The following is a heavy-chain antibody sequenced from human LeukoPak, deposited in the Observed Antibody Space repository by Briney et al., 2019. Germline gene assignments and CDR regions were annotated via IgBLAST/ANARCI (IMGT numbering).Heavy chain of an antibody. D-gene: IGHD2-2*01. V-gene: IGHV3-48*01. CDR1: GFTFSSYS. CDR3: ARWDKSFYCSSTSCPDY. CDR2: ISSSSSTI. Sequence: GGSLRLSCAASGFTFSSYSMNWVRQAPGKGLEWVSYISSSSSTIYYADSVKGRFTISRDNAKNSLYLQMNSLRTEDTAVYYCARWDKSFYCSSTSCPDYWGQGTLVTVSS. J-gene: IGHJ4*02.